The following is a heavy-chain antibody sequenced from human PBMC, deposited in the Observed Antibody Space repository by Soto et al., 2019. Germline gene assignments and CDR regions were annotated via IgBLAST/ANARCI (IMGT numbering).Heavy chain of an antibody. D-gene: IGHD3-3*01. CDR3: ETDPGGPPPNRLEY. CDR2: SSYGGAT. Sequence: SETLSLACTVSGGSLRDVGHFWTWLRQRPGSGLEWVGYSSYGGATYYSPSLQSRVSISVDTTKNQFSLTLKSVKEEDTAPSYYETDPGGPPPNRLEYWGQGTLVT. J-gene: IGHJ4*03. V-gene: IGHV4-31*03. CDR1: GGSLRDVGHF.